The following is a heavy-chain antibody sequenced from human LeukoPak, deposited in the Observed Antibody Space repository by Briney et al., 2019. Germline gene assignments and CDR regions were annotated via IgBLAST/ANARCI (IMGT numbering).Heavy chain of an antibody. V-gene: IGHV1-8*01. J-gene: IGHJ4*02. D-gene: IGHD4-17*01. Sequence: ASVKVSCKASGYTFTSYDINWVRQATGQGLEWMGWMNPSSGNTGYAQKFQGRVTMARNTSISTAYMELSSLRSEDTAVYYCARGGIADYGWNDYWGQGTLVTVSS. CDR2: MNPSSGNT. CDR3: ARGGIADYGWNDY. CDR1: GYTFTSYD.